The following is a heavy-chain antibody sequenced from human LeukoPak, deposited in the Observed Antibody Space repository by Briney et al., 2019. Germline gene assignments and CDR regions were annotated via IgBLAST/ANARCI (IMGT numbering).Heavy chain of an antibody. D-gene: IGHD2-2*01. CDR1: GGSISSSSYY. CDR2: IYYSGST. Sequence: PSETLSLTCTVSGGSISSSSYYWGWIRQPPGKGLEWIGSIYYSGSTYYNPSLKSRVTISVDTSKNQFSLKLSSVTAADTAVYYCAGGGGGIVVVPAAKGVFAFDIWGQGTMVTVSS. V-gene: IGHV4-39*01. J-gene: IGHJ3*02. CDR3: AGGGGGIVVVPAAKGVFAFDI.